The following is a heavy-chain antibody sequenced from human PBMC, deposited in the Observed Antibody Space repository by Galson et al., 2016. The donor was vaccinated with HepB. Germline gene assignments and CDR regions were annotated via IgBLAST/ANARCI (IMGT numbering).Heavy chain of an antibody. CDR2: ITWNSDNR. V-gene: IGHV3-9*01. D-gene: IGHD3-10*01. Sequence: SLRLSCAASGFMFHNHVMHWVRQAPGKGLEWVSGITWNSDNRDYTDSVKGRFTVSRDNAKNSLYLQMNSLRPEDTALYYCAKAGGVLVQGYYYGMDVWGKGTTVTVSS. J-gene: IGHJ6*04. CDR3: AKAGGVLVQGYYYGMDV. CDR1: GFMFHNHV.